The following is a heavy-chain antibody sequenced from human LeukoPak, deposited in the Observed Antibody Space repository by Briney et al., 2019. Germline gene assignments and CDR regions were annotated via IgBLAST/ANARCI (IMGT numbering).Heavy chain of an antibody. D-gene: IGHD5-18*01. V-gene: IGHV3-20*04. Sequence: PGGSLRLSCAASGFTFSSYEMNWVRQAPGKGLEWVSGINWNGGSTGYADSVKGRFTISRDNAKNSLYLQMNSLRAEDTAVYYCVRDGGTRLKYSYGYGDYWGQGTLVTVSS. CDR3: VRDGGTRLKYSYGYGDY. CDR1: GFTFSSYE. J-gene: IGHJ4*02. CDR2: INWNGGST.